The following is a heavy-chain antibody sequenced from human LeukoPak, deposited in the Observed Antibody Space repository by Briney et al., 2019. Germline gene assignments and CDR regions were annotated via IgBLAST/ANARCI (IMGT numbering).Heavy chain of an antibody. D-gene: IGHD1-26*01. V-gene: IGHV1-69*13. CDR1: GGTFSSYA. CDR2: IIPIFGTA. J-gene: IGHJ4*02. CDR3: ATPAGGGSYYERFDY. Sequence: ASVKVSCKASGGTFSSYAISWVRQASGQGLEWMGGIIPIFGTANYAQKFQGRVTITADESTSTAYMELSSLRSEDTAVYYCATPAGGGSYYERFDYWGQGTLVTVSS.